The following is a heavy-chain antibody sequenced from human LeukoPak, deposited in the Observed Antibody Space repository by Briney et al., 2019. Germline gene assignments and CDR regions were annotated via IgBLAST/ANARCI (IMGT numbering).Heavy chain of an antibody. CDR2: IYYSGST. J-gene: IGHJ4*02. CDR3: ARGDVGYYDSSGYYSDY. V-gene: IGHV4-31*03. CDR1: GGSISSGGYY. D-gene: IGHD3-22*01. Sequence: SQTLSLTCTVSGGSISSGGYYWSWIRQHPGKGLEWIGYIYYSGSTYYNPSLKSRVTISVDTSKNQFSLKLSSVTAADTAVYYCARGDVGYYDSSGYYSDYWGQGTLVTVSS.